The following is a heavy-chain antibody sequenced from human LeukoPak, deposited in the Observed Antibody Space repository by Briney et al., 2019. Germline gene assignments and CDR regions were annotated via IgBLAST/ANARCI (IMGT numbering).Heavy chain of an antibody. D-gene: IGHD3-3*02. V-gene: IGHV3-30*02. J-gene: IGHJ6*03. CDR3: AKDATRGIGKERDYYYYMDV. CDR1: GFTFSSYG. CDR2: IRYDGSNK. Sequence: GGSLRLSCAASGFTFSSYGMHWVRQAPGKGLEWVAFIRYDGSNKYYADSVKGRFTISRDNSKNTLYLQMNSLRAEDTAVYYCAKDATRGIGKERDYYYYMDVWGKGTTVTVSS.